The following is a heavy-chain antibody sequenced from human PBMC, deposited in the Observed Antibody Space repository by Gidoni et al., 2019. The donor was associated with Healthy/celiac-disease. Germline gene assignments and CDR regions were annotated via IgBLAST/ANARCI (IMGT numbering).Heavy chain of an antibody. CDR1: GGAVSSGSYY. V-gene: IGHV4-61*01. Sequence: QVQLQESGPGLVKPSETLSLTCTVSGGAVSSGSYYWSGIRQTPGKGLALIGYIYYSGSTNYNPSLKSRVTISVATSKTQFSLKLSSVTAADTAVYYCARGEGMATTNYWGQGTLVTVSS. CDR3: ARGEGMATTNY. J-gene: IGHJ4*02. D-gene: IGHD5-12*01. CDR2: IYYSGST.